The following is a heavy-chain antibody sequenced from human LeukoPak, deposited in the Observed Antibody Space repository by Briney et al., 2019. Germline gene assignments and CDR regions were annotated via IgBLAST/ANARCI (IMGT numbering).Heavy chain of an antibody. Sequence: GGSLRLSCAAYGFPFSNYTMNWVRRAPGKGLEWVSLITSSSTYVESADSVKGRFTLSRDNAKNSLSLQMNSLRAEDTAVYYCARDFGWGGALDIWGQGTMVTVSS. CDR2: ITSSSTYV. CDR1: GFPFSNYT. J-gene: IGHJ3*02. D-gene: IGHD6-19*01. CDR3: ARDFGWGGALDI. V-gene: IGHV3-21*01.